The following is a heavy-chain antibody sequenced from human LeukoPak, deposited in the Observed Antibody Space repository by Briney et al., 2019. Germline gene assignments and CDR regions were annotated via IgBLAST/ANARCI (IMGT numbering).Heavy chain of an antibody. CDR2: IYYSGST. D-gene: IGHD5-18*01. V-gene: IGHV4-39*01. Sequence: SETLSLTCTVSGGSISSSSYYWGWIRQPPGKGLEWIGSIYYSGSTYYNPSLKSRVTISVDTSKNQFSLKLCSVTAADTAVYYCARLDTSWSWFDPWGQGTLVTVSS. J-gene: IGHJ5*02. CDR3: ARLDTSWSWFDP. CDR1: GGSISSSSYY.